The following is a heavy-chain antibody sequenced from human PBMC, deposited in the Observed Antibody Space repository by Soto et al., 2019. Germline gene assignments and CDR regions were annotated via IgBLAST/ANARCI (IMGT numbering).Heavy chain of an antibody. CDR3: ARQVGVSSGWYFQNDYYYGMDV. J-gene: IGHJ6*02. CDR1: GGSISSSSYY. V-gene: IGHV4-39*01. CDR2: IYYSGST. D-gene: IGHD6-19*01. Sequence: QLQLQESGPGLVKPSETLSLTCTVSGGSISSSSYYWGWIRQPPGKGLEWIGGIYYSGSTYYNPSIKSRVTISVDTSKNQFSLKQSSVTAADTAVYYCARQVGVSSGWYFQNDYYYGMDVWGQGTTVTVSS.